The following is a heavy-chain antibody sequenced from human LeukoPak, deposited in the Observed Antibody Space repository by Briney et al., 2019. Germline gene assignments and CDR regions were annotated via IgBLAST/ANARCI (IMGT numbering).Heavy chain of an antibody. V-gene: IGHV3-30-3*01. CDR3: ARGPGALPAAIPFDY. CDR1: GFTFSSYA. Sequence: PGGSLRLSCAASGFTFSSYAMHWVRQAPGKGLEWVAVISYDGSNKYYADSVKGRFTIPRDNSKNTLYLQMNSLRAEDTAVYYCARGPGALPAAIPFDYWGQGTLVTVSS. D-gene: IGHD2-2*02. CDR2: ISYDGSNK. J-gene: IGHJ4*02.